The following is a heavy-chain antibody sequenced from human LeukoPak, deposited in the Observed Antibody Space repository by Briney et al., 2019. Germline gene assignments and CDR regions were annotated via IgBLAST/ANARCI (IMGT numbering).Heavy chain of an antibody. CDR1: GFTFSSYG. D-gene: IGHD6-19*01. V-gene: IGHV3-30*18. CDR2: ISYDGSNK. Sequence: GRSLRLSCAAPGFTFSSYGMHWVRQAPGKGLEWVAVISYDGSNKYYADSVKGRFTISRDNSKNTLYLQMNSLRAEDTAVYYCAKEVAGMGSYYYYYGMDVWGQGTTVTVSS. CDR3: AKEVAGMGSYYYYYGMDV. J-gene: IGHJ6*02.